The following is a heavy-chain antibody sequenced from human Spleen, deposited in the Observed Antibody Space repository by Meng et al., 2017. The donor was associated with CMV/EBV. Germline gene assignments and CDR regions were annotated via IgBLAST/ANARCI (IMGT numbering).Heavy chain of an antibody. CDR2: IYTSGST. CDR1: VGTIRSYY. D-gene: IGHD3-10*01. CDR3: ARPRAGQTGWFDP. V-gene: IGHV4-4*07. Sequence: QVQLQDSGPGLVTPSQTLSLACTVAVGTIRSYYWSWIRQPAGKGLEWIGRIYTSGSTNYNPSLKSRVTTSVDTSKNQFSLKLSSVTAADTAVYYCARPRAGQTGWFDPWGQGTLVTVSS. J-gene: IGHJ5*02.